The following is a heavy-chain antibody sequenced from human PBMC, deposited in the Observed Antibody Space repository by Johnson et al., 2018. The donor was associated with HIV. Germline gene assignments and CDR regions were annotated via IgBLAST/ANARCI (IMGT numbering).Heavy chain of an antibody. CDR2: TRQDGSEK. D-gene: IGHD1-14*01. CDR1: GFTFSAYW. Sequence: VQLVESGGGLVQPGGSLRLSCAASGFTFSAYWMTWVRQAPGKGLEWVASTRQDGSEKYYVDSVKGRFTISRDNAKNSLYLHMNSLRAEDTAVYYCATRDPTYRPGAFDLWGQGTMVTVSS. V-gene: IGHV3-7*05. CDR3: ATRDPTYRPGAFDL. J-gene: IGHJ3*01.